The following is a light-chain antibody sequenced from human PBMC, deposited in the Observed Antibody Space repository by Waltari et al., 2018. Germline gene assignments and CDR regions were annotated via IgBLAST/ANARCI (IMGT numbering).Light chain of an antibody. CDR1: SLRRYY. J-gene: IGLJ2*01. CDR2: GQD. CDR3: LSRDTSSTRL. Sequence: SSELTQDPAVSVALGQTVRTPCQGESLRRYYASWYQQRPGQAPILVLYGQDNRPSGIPDRFSGSTSGNTASLTITGAQAEDEADYYCLSRDTSSTRLFGGGTRLTV. V-gene: IGLV3-19*01.